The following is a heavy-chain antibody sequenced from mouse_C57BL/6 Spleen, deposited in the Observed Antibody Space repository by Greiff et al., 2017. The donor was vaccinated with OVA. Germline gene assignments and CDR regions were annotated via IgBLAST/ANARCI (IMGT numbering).Heavy chain of an antibody. D-gene: IGHD2-3*01. J-gene: IGHJ2*01. CDR1: GFTFSDYG. V-gene: IGHV5-17*01. CDR3: AKNDGYYEGFDY. CDR2: ISSGSSTI. Sequence: DVMLVESGGGLVKPGGSLKLSCAASGFTFSDYGMHWVRQAPEKGLEWVAYISSGSSTIYYADTVKGRFTISRDNAKNTLFLQMTSLRSEDTAMYYCAKNDGYYEGFDYWGQGTTLTVSS.